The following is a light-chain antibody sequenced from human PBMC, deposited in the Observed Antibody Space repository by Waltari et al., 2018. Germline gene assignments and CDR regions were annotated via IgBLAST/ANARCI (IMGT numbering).Light chain of an antibody. CDR3: YSSTDNSGI. CDR1: VMTKKY. J-gene: IGLJ2*01. V-gene: IGLV3-27*01. Sequence: YELTQPSSVSVSPGQTAKITCSGDVMTKKYARGFQQKPGQAPVLMVYKDSERPTRIPERFSGSSSGATVTLTITRAQVEDEADYYCYSSTDNSGIFGGGTTLTVL. CDR2: KDS.